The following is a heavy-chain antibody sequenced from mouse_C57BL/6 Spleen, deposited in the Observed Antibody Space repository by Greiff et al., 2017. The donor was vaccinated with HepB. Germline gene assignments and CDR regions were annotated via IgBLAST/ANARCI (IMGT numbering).Heavy chain of an antibody. CDR1: GYAFSSYW. D-gene: IGHD1-1*01. Sequence: VQLQQSGAELVKPGASVKISCKASGYAFSSYWMNWVKQRPGKGLEWIGQIYPGDGDTNYNGKFKGKATLTADKSSSTAYMQLSSLTSEDSAVYFCAIITTASYAMDYWGQGTSVTVSS. CDR2: IYPGDGDT. CDR3: AIITTASYAMDY. J-gene: IGHJ4*01. V-gene: IGHV1-80*01.